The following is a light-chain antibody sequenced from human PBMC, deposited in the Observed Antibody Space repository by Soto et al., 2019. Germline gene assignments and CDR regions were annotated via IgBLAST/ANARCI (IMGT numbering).Light chain of an antibody. Sequence: DIQMAPSPSTLSASVVDRVTITCRASQSISSWLAWYQQKPGKAPNLLIYKASSLESGVPSRFSGSGSGTEFTLTITSLQPDDFATYYCQQYNSYSPWTFGQGTKVDIK. V-gene: IGKV1-5*03. CDR1: QSISSW. J-gene: IGKJ1*01. CDR2: KAS. CDR3: QQYNSYSPWT.